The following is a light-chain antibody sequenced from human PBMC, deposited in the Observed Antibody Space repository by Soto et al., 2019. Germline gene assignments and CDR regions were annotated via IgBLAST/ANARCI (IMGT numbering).Light chain of an antibody. V-gene: IGLV2-23*01. CDR3: SSYADSSSLV. J-gene: IGLJ2*01. CDR2: EGT. Sequence: QSVLTQPASVSGSPGQSITISCTGTSSDVGSSSLVSWYQQYPEKAPKLVIYEGTKRPSGVSNRFSGYKSGNTAALTISGLRAEDEADYYCSSYADSSSLVFGGGTKLTVL. CDR1: SSDVGSSSL.